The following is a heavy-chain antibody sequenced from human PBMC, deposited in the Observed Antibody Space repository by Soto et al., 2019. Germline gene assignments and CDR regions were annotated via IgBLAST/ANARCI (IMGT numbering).Heavy chain of an antibody. J-gene: IGHJ5*02. CDR2: IAYSGDT. CDR3: ARDFERSAIGP. D-gene: IGHD3-9*01. Sequence: PSETLSLTCAVAGGSIISADSNWVWIRKHPGKGREWIGYIAYSGDTYYNPSLRIRVTIAADTSENKFSLTLKSVTAADTAVYFCARDFERSAIGPWGQGTSVTVSS. V-gene: IGHV4-31*11. CDR1: GGSIISADSN.